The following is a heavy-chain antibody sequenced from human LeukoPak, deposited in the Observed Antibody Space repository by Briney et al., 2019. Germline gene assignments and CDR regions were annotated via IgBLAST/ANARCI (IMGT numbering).Heavy chain of an antibody. Sequence: SETLFLTCAVYGGSFSGYYWSWIRQPPGKGLEWIGEINHSGSTNYNPSLKSRVTISVDTSKNQFSLKLSSVTAADTAVYYCARGLAFFDYYDSSGPYYFDYWGQGTLVTVSS. V-gene: IGHV4-34*01. CDR1: GGSFSGYY. CDR3: ARGLAFFDYYDSSGPYYFDY. D-gene: IGHD3-22*01. CDR2: INHSGST. J-gene: IGHJ4*02.